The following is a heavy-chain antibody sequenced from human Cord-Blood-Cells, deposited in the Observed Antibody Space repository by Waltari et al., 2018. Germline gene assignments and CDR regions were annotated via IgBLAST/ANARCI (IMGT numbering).Heavy chain of an antibody. D-gene: IGHD1-26*01. CDR1: GYTFTSYA. Sequence: QVQLVQSGAEVKKPGASVKVSCKASGYTFTSYAMHWVRQAPGQRLEWMGWINAGNGNTKYSQKFQGRVTITRDTSASTAYMELSSLSSEDTAVYYCASSGSGSYYAFDIWGQGTMVTVSS. CDR3: ASSGSGSYYAFDI. CDR2: INAGNGNT. J-gene: IGHJ3*02. V-gene: IGHV1-3*01.